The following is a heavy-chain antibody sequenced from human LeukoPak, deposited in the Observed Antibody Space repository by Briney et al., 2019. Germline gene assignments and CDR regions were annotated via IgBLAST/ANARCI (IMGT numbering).Heavy chain of an antibody. J-gene: IGHJ4*02. CDR1: GGTFSSYA. CDR2: INGGNGNT. V-gene: IGHV1-3*03. D-gene: IGHD3-10*01. Sequence: ASVKVSCKASGGTFSSYAMHWVRQAPGQRLEWMGWINGGNGNTKYSQEFQGRVTITRDTSASTAYMEMSSLTSEDMAVYYCARDGRRHGSGSYSVGFDYWGQGTLVTVSS. CDR3: ARDGRRHGSGSYSVGFDY.